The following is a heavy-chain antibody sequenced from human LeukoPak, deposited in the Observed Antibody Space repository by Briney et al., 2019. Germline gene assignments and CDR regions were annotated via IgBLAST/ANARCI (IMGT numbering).Heavy chain of an antibody. J-gene: IGHJ2*01. CDR1: GYTFTSYG. CDR3: ATERGTGTTLRSYWYFDL. CDR2: ISVYNGDT. V-gene: IGHV1-18*01. D-gene: IGHD1-7*01. Sequence: PSASAKVYCKASGYTFTSYGISWVRQAPGQGLEWMGWISVYNGDTNYAQKFQGRVTMTTDTSTSTAYMELRSLRSDDTAVYYCATERGTGTTLRSYWYFDLWGRGTLVTVSS.